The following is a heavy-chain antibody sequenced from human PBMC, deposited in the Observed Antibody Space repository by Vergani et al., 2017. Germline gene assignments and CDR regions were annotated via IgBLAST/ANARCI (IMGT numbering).Heavy chain of an antibody. CDR2: IWYDGSNK. CDR3: AREAYSRRWYRSGMDV. V-gene: IGHV3-33*01. CDR1: GFTFSSYG. D-gene: IGHD6-13*01. J-gene: IGHJ6*02. Sequence: QVQLVESGGGVVQPGRSLRLSCAASGFTFSSYGMHWVRQAPGKGLEWVAVIWYDGSNKYYADSVKGRFTISRDNSKNTLYLQMNSLRAEDTAVYYCAREAYSRRWYRSGMDVWGQGSTVTVSS.